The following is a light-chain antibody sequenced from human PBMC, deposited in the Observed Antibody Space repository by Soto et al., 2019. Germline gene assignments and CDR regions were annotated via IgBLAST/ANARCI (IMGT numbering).Light chain of an antibody. J-gene: IGKJ1*01. V-gene: IGKV1-5*01. CDR1: QSISYY. Sequence: DIQMTQSPSTLSASVGDRVTITCRASQSISYYLAWYQKKPGKAPKVLIWNASSLQRGVPSSFSGSGSGTEFTLTISSLLPDDFATYYCQQYNRFSTWTFGQGTKVDIK. CDR3: QQYNRFSTWT. CDR2: NAS.